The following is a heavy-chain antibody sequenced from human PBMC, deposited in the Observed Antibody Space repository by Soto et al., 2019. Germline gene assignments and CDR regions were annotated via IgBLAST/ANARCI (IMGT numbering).Heavy chain of an antibody. J-gene: IGHJ3*02. CDR2: IRNKAYGGTT. CDR3: TRGTITVFGLALFDI. V-gene: IGHV3-49*03. D-gene: IGHD3-3*01. Sequence: GGSLRLSCTGSGFTFGDYAMSWFRQAPGKGLEWVGFIRNKAYGGTTQYAASVKDRFTISRDDSKSIAYLQMNSLKTEDTAVYYCTRGTITVFGLALFDIWGQGTMVTV. CDR1: GFTFGDYA.